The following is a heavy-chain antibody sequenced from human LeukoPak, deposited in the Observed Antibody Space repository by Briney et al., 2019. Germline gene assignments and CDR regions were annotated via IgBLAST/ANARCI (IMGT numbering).Heavy chain of an antibody. J-gene: IGHJ6*03. CDR3: ARSVGATTGYYYYYMDV. D-gene: IGHD1-26*01. V-gene: IGHV1-69*06. CDR1: GDTFSTYS. Sequence: ASVKVSCKASGDTFSTYSLSWVRQAPAQGLEWMGGIIPIFGTANYAQNFQGRITITADKSTSTAYMELSSLRSEDTAVYYCARSVGATTGYYYYYMDVWGKGTTVTISS. CDR2: IIPIFGTA.